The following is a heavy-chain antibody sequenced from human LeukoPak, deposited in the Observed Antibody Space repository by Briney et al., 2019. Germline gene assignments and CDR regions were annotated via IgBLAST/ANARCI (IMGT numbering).Heavy chain of an antibody. CDR3: AKDWRRGLRLNPGYYFDY. V-gene: IGHV3-43*02. Sequence: GGSLRLSCAASGFTFDDYAMHWVRQAPGKGLEWVSLISGDGGSTYYADSVKGRFTISRDNSKDSLYLQMNSLRTEDTALYYCAKDWRRGLRLNPGYYFDYWGQGTLVTVSS. D-gene: IGHD5-12*01. CDR2: ISGDGGST. CDR1: GFTFDDYA. J-gene: IGHJ4*02.